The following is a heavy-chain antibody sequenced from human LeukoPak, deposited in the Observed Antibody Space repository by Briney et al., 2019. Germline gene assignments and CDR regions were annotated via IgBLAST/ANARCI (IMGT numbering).Heavy chain of an antibody. CDR2: ISGGGDNT. Sequence: GGSLRLSCEDSVFTFGSYAMSWVRQAPGKGLEWVSGISGGGDNTYYADSVKGRFTISRDNSKNTLYLQMNSLRAEDTAVYYCARATPYYDTSGYRFDYWGQGTLVTVSS. V-gene: IGHV3-23*01. J-gene: IGHJ4*02. D-gene: IGHD3-22*01. CDR1: VFTFGSYA. CDR3: ARATPYYDTSGYRFDY.